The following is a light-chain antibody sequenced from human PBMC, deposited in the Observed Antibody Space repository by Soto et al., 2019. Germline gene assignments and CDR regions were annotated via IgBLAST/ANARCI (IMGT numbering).Light chain of an antibody. V-gene: IGLV2-14*01. Sequence: QSALTQPASVSGSPGQSIAISCTGTSSDVGGYDYVSWYQQQPDKAPKLMIYEVTKRPSGVSNRFSGSKSGNTASLTISVLQAEDEAEYYCSSHTSGSTRVFGTGTKVTVL. J-gene: IGLJ1*01. CDR1: SSDVGGYDY. CDR2: EVT. CDR3: SSHTSGSTRV.